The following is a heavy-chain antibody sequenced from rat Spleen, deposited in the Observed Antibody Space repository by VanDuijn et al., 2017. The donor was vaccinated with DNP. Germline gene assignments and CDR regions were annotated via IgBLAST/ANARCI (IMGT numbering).Heavy chain of an antibody. D-gene: IGHD1-4*01. J-gene: IGHJ2*01. CDR3: AGRPPPTRGPFDY. CDR2: ISTGGGNT. V-gene: IGHV5S23*01. CDR1: GFTFSKSA. Sequence: EVQLVESGGGLVQPGRSLKLSCAASGFTFSKSAMAWVRQAPTEGLEWVASISTGGGNTYYRDSVKGRFSISRDNAKSTLYLQMDSLRSDDTATYYCAGRPPPTRGPFDYWGQGIMVTVSS.